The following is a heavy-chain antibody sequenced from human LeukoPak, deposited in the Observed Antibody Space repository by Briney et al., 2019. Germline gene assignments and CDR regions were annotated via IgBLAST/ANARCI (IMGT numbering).Heavy chain of an antibody. CDR3: AKESRAYSSSPGNYGMDV. J-gene: IGHJ6*02. D-gene: IGHD6-13*01. V-gene: IGHV3-30*18. CDR2: ISYDGSNK. Sequence: GGSLRLSCAASGFTFSSYGMHWARQAPGKGLEWVAVISYDGSNKYYADSVKGRFTISRDNSKNTLYLQMNSLRAEDTAVYYCAKESRAYSSSPGNYGMDVWGQGTTVTVSS. CDR1: GFTFSSYG.